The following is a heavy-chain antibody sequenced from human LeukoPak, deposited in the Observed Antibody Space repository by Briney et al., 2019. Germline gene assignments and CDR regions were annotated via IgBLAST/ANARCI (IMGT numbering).Heavy chain of an antibody. CDR1: GYTFTSYD. CDR2: ISAYNGNT. CDR3: ARERVWFGELLGRWFDP. J-gene: IGHJ5*02. Sequence: ASVKVSCKASGYTFTSYDISWVRQAPGQGLEWMGWISAYNGNTNYAQKLQGRVTMTTDTSTSTAYMELRSLRSDDTAVYYCARERVWFGELLGRWFDPWGQGTLDTVSS. V-gene: IGHV1-18*01. D-gene: IGHD3-10*01.